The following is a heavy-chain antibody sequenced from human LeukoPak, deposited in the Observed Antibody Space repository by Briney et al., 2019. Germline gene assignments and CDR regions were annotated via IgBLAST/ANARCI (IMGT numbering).Heavy chain of an antibody. CDR3: ARALPPSGVAKPIYYFDY. V-gene: IGHV4-59*12. CDR2: IYYSGST. D-gene: IGHD5-12*01. Sequence: SETLSLTCTVSGGSISRYYWSWIRQPPGKGLEWIGYIYYSGSTNYNPSLKSRVTISVDTSKNQFSLKLSSVTAADTAVYYCARALPPSGVAKPIYYFDYWGQGTLVTVSS. J-gene: IGHJ4*02. CDR1: GGSISRYY.